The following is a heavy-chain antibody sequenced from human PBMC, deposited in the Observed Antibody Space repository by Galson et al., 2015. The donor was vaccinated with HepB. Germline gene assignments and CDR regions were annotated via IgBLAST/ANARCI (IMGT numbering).Heavy chain of an antibody. CDR2: ISWNSGSI. D-gene: IGHD6-19*01. Sequence: SLRLSCAASGFTFDDYAMHWVRQAPGKGLEWVSGISWNSGSIGYADSVEGRFTISRDNAKNSLYLQMNSLRAEDTAVYYCAKERGSGWYEAALDYWGQGTLVTVSS. CDR1: GFTFDDYA. CDR3: AKERGSGWYEAALDY. J-gene: IGHJ4*02. V-gene: IGHV3-9*01.